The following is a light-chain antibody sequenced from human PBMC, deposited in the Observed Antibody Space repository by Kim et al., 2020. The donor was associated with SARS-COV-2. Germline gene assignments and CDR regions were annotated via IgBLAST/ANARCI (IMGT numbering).Light chain of an antibody. Sequence: PGERATLSCRASQSVSSSYLAWYQQKPGQAPRLLIYGASSRATGIPDRFSGSGSGTDFTLTISRLEPEDFAVYYCQQYGSSPPSTFGQGTRLEIK. CDR2: GAS. V-gene: IGKV3-20*01. J-gene: IGKJ5*01. CDR1: QSVSSSY. CDR3: QQYGSSPPST.